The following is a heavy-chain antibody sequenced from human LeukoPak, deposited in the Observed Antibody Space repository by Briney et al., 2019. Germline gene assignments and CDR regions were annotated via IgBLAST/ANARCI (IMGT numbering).Heavy chain of an antibody. Sequence: PGRSLRLSCAASGFTFSSYGMHWVRKAPGKGLEWVAVISYDGSNKYYADSVKGRFTISRDNSKNTLYLQMNSLRAEDTAVYYCAKDPTFYDSSGYYEPPGYYMDVWGKGTTVTVSS. J-gene: IGHJ6*03. CDR3: AKDPTFYDSSGYYEPPGYYMDV. CDR1: GFTFSSYG. V-gene: IGHV3-30*18. D-gene: IGHD3-22*01. CDR2: ISYDGSNK.